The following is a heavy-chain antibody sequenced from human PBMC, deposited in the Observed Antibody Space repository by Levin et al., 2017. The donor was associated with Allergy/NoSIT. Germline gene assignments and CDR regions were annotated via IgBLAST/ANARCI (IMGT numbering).Heavy chain of an antibody. D-gene: IGHD3-22*01. CDR1: GFSLSTNKLG. V-gene: IGHV2-5*02. Sequence: SGPTLVKPTQTLTLTCSFSGFSLSTNKLGVGWFRQPPGKALEWLALIYWDDAERYSPSLQSRPTIAKDTSKNQGMHTKTNMDHAGTATYYSARRTWQYYGRGGYPRFDPWGQGTLVTVSS. CDR2: IYWDDAE. J-gene: IGHJ5*02. CDR3: ARRTWQYYGRGGYPRFDP.